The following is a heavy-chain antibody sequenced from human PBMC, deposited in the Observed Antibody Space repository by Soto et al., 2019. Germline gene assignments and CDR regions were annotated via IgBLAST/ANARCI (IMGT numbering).Heavy chain of an antibody. D-gene: IGHD3-22*01. CDR3: TKSRSAMIYYFDF. CDR1: GFTFSNYA. CDR2: ISATGVKT. Sequence: EVQVLESGGGLVQPGGSLRLSCAASGFTFSNYAMNWVRQAPGKGLEWVSGISATGVKTYSADSVKGRFTMSRDNSKETVYLEMNSLRAEDTAVYSCTKSRSAMIYYFDFWGLGAQVTVSS. J-gene: IGHJ4*02. V-gene: IGHV3-23*01.